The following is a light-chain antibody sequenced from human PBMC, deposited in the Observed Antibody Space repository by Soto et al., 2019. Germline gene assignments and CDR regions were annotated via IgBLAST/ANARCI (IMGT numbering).Light chain of an antibody. CDR3: QQYNNWPPGT. Sequence: EIVMTQSPAPLSVSPGERATLSCRASQSVSSNLAWYQQKPGQAPRLLIYGASTRATGIPDRFSGSGSGTEFTLTISSLQSEDFAVYYCQQYNNWPPGTFGQGTKVEIK. V-gene: IGKV3-15*01. J-gene: IGKJ1*01. CDR2: GAS. CDR1: QSVSSN.